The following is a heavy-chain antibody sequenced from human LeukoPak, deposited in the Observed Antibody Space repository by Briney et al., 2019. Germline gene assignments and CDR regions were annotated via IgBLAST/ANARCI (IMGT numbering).Heavy chain of an antibody. CDR3: ARDTLTMVRGVMRYYYDMDV. CDR2: IYYSGST. J-gene: IGHJ6*02. V-gene: IGHV4-59*01. Sequence: SETLSLTCTVSGGSISSYYWSWIRQPPGKGLEWIGYIYYSGSTNYNPSLKSRVTISVDTSKNQFSLKLSSVTAADTAVYHCARDTLTMVRGVMRYYYDMDVWGQGTTVTVSS. D-gene: IGHD3-10*01. CDR1: GGSISSYY.